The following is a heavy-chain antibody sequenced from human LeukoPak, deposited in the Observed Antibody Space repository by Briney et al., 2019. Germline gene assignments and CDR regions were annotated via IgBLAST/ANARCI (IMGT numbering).Heavy chain of an antibody. CDR1: GDSISSDY. D-gene: IGHD6-6*01. CDR2: IYTSGGT. CDR3: ARLTRLSTSPDRYYLDY. J-gene: IGHJ4*02. V-gene: IGHV4-4*09. Sequence: SGTLSLTCTVSGDSISSDYWSWIRQPPGKGLEWIGYIYTSGGTNYIPSLKGRVTISIDTSKNQFSLKLSSVTAADSAVYYCARLTRLSTSPDRYYLDYWGQGTLVTVSS.